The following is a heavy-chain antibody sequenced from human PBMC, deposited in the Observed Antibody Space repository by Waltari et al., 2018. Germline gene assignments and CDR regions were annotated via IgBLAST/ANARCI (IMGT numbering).Heavy chain of an antibody. CDR1: GDSIPRTF. CDR3: ARLPRGSVIIGAFDI. Sequence: VQLQESGPGLVKPSETLSLSCAVSGDSIPRTFWSWIRQAPGKGLEWIGYMYFSGTHNYNPSLKSRVTISIDTSKNHFSLNLRSVTAADTAIYYCARLPRGSVIIGAFDIWGQGTQVTVSS. D-gene: IGHD3-22*01. V-gene: IGHV4-59*01. J-gene: IGHJ3*02. CDR2: MYFSGTH.